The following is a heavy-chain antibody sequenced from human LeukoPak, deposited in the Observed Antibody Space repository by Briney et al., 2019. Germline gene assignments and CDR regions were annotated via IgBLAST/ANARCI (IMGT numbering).Heavy chain of an antibody. V-gene: IGHV3-7*01. CDR3: ARGSDDYGDYYFDY. CDR2: IKQDGSEK. CDR1: GFTFSISA. D-gene: IGHD4-17*01. Sequence: GGSLRLSCAASGFTFSISAMSWVRQAPGKGLEWVANIKQDGSEKYYVDSVKGRFTISRDNAKNSLYLQMNSLRAEDTAVYYCARGSDDYGDYYFDYWGQGTLVTVSS. J-gene: IGHJ4*02.